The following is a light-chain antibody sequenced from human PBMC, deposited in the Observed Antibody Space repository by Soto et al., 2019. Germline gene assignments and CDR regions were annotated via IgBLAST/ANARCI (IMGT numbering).Light chain of an antibody. CDR3: MQPLEAPWT. CDR1: QSLLHSNGFQY. V-gene: IGKV2-28*01. J-gene: IGKJ1*01. CDR2: LGF. Sequence: EIVMTQSPPSLSVTPGELASISCRSSQSLLHSNGFQYLDWYLQKPGQSPQLLIYLGFNRASGVPDRFSGSGSGTDFTLKISRVEAEDVGIYFCMQPLEAPWTFGQGTKVEIK.